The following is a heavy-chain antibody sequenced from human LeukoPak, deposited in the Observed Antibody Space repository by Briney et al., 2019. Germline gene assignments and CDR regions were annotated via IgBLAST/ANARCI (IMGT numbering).Heavy chain of an antibody. CDR1: GFTFSRYA. CDR3: VKGLRSYGYSLFDY. Sequence: GGSLRLSCAASGFTFSRYAMNWVRQAPEKGLEWVSYISTGGDNTFYADSLKGRFTVSRDNAKNSLFLQMDSLRAEDTAVYYCVKGLRSYGYSLFDYWGQGTLVAVSS. CDR2: ISTGGDNT. J-gene: IGHJ4*02. V-gene: IGHV3-21*01. D-gene: IGHD3-16*01.